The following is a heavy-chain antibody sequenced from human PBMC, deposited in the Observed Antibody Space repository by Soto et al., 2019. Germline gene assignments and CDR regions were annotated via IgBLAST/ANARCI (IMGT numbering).Heavy chain of an antibody. V-gene: IGHV1-2*02. CDR3: ARGGTLIMAIEGWFDP. CDR1: GYTFTAYY. CDR2: INPKTGGT. Sequence: QVHLVQSGAEVRKPGASVKVSCKASGYTFTAYYLHWVRQAPGQGLEWMGWINPKTGGTKSGQNFQGRVTMTRDTSINTAYMELSRLRSDDTAVYYCARGGTLIMAIEGWFDPWGQGTLVSVSS. J-gene: IGHJ5*02. D-gene: IGHD1-7*01.